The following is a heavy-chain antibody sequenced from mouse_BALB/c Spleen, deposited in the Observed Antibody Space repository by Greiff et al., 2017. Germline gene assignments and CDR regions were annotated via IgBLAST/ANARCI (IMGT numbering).Heavy chain of an antibody. CDR3: ARHEGGVAY. V-gene: IGHV5-6*01. J-gene: IGHJ3*01. CDR2: ISSGGSYT. Sequence: EVKLVESGGDLVKPGGSLKLSCAASGFTFSSYGMSWVRQTPDKRLEWVATISSGGSYTYYPDSVKGRFTISRDNAKNTLYLQMSSLKSEDTAMYYCARHEGGVAYWGQGTLVTVSA. CDR1: GFTFSSYG.